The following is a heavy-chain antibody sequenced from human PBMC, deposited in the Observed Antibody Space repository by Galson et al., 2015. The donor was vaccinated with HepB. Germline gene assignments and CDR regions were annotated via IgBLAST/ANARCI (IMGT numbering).Heavy chain of an antibody. CDR3: VASWYTFDY. J-gene: IGHJ4*02. CDR1: GFSFNTYW. V-gene: IGHV3-74*01. Sequence: SLRLSCAASGFSFNTYWMHWVRQAPGKGLVWVSRIDTDGISTNYADSVRGRFTISRDNAKRTLYLQISGLRAEDTAVYYCVASWYTFDYWGRGTRVTVSS. D-gene: IGHD6-13*01. CDR2: IDTDGIST.